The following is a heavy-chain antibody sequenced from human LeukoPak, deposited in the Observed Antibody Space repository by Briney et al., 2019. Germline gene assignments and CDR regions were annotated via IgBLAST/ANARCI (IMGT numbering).Heavy chain of an antibody. J-gene: IGHJ4*02. D-gene: IGHD1-1*01. Sequence: SETLSLTCIVSGGSITTRGYFWGWIRQPPGQGLEWIATISYRGITYYSPSLKSRVTISVDTPVNQFSLKLTSVTAADTAVYYCARQSSNDNFPRYFDYWGQGTLVTVSS. CDR1: GGSITTRGYF. CDR3: ARQSSNDNFPRYFDY. V-gene: IGHV4-39*01. CDR2: ISYRGIT.